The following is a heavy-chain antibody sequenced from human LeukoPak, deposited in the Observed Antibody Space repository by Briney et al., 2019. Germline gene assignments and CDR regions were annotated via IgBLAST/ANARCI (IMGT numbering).Heavy chain of an antibody. V-gene: IGHV1-2*02. J-gene: IGHJ4*02. CDR1: GGTFSSYP. Sequence: ASVKVSCKASGGTFSSYPISWVRQAPGQGLEWIGWINTISGGTNYAQKFQGRVTMTRDTSISTAYMELSRLTSDDTAVYYCAKDTAMAYYFDYWGQGTLVTVSS. CDR3: AKDTAMAYYFDY. CDR2: INTISGGT. D-gene: IGHD5-18*01.